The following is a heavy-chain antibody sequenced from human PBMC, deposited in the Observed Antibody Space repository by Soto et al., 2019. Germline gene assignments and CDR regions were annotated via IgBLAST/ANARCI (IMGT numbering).Heavy chain of an antibody. Sequence: SETLSLTCTVSGGSISSSSYYWGWIRQPPGKGLEWIGSIYYNGSTYYNPSLKSRVTISVDTSKNQFSLKLSSVTAADTAVYYCARQQLADYYYYGMDVWGQGTTVTVSS. CDR3: ARQQLADYYYYGMDV. V-gene: IGHV4-39*01. D-gene: IGHD6-13*01. CDR1: GGSISSSSYY. J-gene: IGHJ6*02. CDR2: IYYNGST.